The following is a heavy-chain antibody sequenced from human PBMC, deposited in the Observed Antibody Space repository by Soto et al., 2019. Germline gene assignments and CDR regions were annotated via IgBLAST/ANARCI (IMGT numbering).Heavy chain of an antibody. V-gene: IGHV4-34*01. CDR2: INHSGST. Sequence: QVQLQQWGAGLLKPSETLSLTCAVYGGSFSGYYWSWIRQPPGKGLEWIGEINHSGSTNYNPSLKSRVTRSVDTSKNQFSLKLSSVTAADTAVYYCARADVEMATIYYFDYWGQGTLVTVSS. CDR3: ARADVEMATIYYFDY. CDR1: GGSFSGYY. J-gene: IGHJ4*02. D-gene: IGHD5-12*01.